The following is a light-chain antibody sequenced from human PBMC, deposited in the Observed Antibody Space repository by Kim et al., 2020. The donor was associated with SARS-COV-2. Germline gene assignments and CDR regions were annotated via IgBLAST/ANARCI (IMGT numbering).Light chain of an antibody. Sequence: GKTATITCGGDNIGSKSVYWYQQKPGQAPVLVIYYDTDRPSGIPERFSGSNSGNTAILTISRVEAGDEGDYYCQVWDDTSDHRIFGGGTQLTVL. CDR2: YDT. V-gene: IGLV3-21*04. CDR1: NIGSKS. J-gene: IGLJ2*01. CDR3: QVWDDTSDHRI.